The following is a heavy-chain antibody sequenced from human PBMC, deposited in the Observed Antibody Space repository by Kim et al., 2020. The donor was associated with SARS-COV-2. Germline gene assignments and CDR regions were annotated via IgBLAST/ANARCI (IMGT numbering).Heavy chain of an antibody. V-gene: IGHV1-69*13. CDR2: IIPIFGTA. J-gene: IGHJ4*02. D-gene: IGHD3-9*01. Sequence: SVKVSCKASGGTFSSYAISWVRQAPGQGLEWMGGIIPIFGTANYAQKFQGRVTITADESTSTAYMELSSLRSEDTAVYYCAVHKLRYFDTPSYFDYWGQGTLVTVSS. CDR3: AVHKLRYFDTPSYFDY. CDR1: GGTFSSYA.